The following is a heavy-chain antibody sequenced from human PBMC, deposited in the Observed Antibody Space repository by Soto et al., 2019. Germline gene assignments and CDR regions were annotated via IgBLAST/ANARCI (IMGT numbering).Heavy chain of an antibody. CDR1: GGTFSSYA. D-gene: IGHD5-12*01. CDR3: ERPYSGYDFSFDY. Sequence: QVQLVQSGAEVNKPGSSVKVSCKASGGTFSSYAISWVRQAPGQGLEWMGGIIPIVGTANYAQQFQGRVTITADESTSTADMELSSLRSEDTAVYYCERPYSGYDFSFDYWGQGTLVTVSA. V-gene: IGHV1-69*01. J-gene: IGHJ4*02. CDR2: IIPIVGTA.